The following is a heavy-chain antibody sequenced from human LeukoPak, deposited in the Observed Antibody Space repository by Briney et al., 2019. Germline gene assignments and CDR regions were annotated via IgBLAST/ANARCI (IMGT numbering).Heavy chain of an antibody. V-gene: IGHV3-30*04. J-gene: IGHJ4*02. CDR3: SRGGYCSGGTCSAYPFDY. CDR1: GFTFGSYA. CDR2: ISYAGINK. Sequence: GGSLRLSCAASGFTFGSYAMHWVRQAPGKGLEWVAVISYAGINKYYADSVKGRFTISRDNSKNTLYVQMNSLRAEDTAVYYCSRGGYCSGGTCSAYPFDYWGQGTLVTVSS. D-gene: IGHD2-15*01.